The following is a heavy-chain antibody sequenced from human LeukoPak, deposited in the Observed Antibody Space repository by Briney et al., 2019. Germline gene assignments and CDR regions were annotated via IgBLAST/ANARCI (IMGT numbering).Heavy chain of an antibody. Sequence: KPSETLSLTCTVSGGSISSSSYYWGWIRHPPGKRPEWIGSIYYSGRPYYNASLKSRVTISVDTSKNQFSLKLSSVTAADTAVYYCARRGGMITFGGVIVPYYFDYWGQGALVTVSS. CDR3: ARRGGMITFGGVIVPYYFDY. V-gene: IGHV4-39*01. J-gene: IGHJ4*01. CDR1: GGSISSSSYY. D-gene: IGHD3-16*02. CDR2: IYYSGRP.